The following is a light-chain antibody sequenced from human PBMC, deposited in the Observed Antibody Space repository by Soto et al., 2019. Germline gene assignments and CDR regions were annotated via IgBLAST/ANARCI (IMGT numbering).Light chain of an antibody. Sequence: ALTQPPSASGSPGQSVTISCTGTSSDVGGYNYVSWYQQHPGKAPKLMMYEVSKRPSGVPERCSGSKSGNTASLTVSGLQAEDESDYYCSSYAGSNNFVVFGGGTQLT. CDR2: EVS. J-gene: IGLJ2*01. CDR1: SSDVGGYNY. V-gene: IGLV2-8*01. CDR3: SSYAGSNNFVV.